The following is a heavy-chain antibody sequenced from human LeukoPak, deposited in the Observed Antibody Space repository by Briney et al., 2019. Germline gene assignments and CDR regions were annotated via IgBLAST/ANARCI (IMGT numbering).Heavy chain of an antibody. Sequence: GGSLRLSCAASGFTVSSNYMSWVRQAPGKGLEWVSVIYSGGSTFYADSVKGRFTISRDNSKNTLYLQMNSLRAEDTAVYYCAREGPTSSGYYDYWGQGTLVTVYS. CDR1: GFTVSSNY. V-gene: IGHV3-53*01. CDR2: IYSGGST. D-gene: IGHD3-22*01. J-gene: IGHJ4*02. CDR3: AREGPTSSGYYDY.